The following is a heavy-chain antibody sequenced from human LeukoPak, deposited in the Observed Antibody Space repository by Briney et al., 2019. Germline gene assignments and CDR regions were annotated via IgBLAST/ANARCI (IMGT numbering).Heavy chain of an antibody. V-gene: IGHV4-61*02. CDR1: GGSISSGSYY. CDR3: ARTYGSGLHFDY. Sequence: PSETLSLTCTVSGGSISSGSYYWSWIRKPAGKGLEWIGRIYTSGSTNYNPSLKSRVTISVDTSKNQFSLKLSSVTAADTAVYYCARTYGSGLHFDYWGQGTLVTVSS. CDR2: IYTSGST. D-gene: IGHD3-10*01. J-gene: IGHJ4*02.